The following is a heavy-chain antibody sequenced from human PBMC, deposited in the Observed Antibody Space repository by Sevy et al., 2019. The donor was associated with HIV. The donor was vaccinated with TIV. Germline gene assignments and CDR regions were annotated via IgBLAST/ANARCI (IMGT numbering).Heavy chain of an antibody. CDR2: IIPIFGTA. J-gene: IGHJ6*02. Sequence: ASVKVSCKASGGTFSSYAISWVRQAPGQGLEWMGGIIPIFGTANYAQKFQGRVTITADESTSTAYMELRSLRSEDTAVYYCARLGSGGRGGYYYYGMDVWGQGTTVTVSS. V-gene: IGHV1-69*13. CDR3: ARLGSGGRGGYYYYGMDV. D-gene: IGHD6-19*01. CDR1: GGTFSSYA.